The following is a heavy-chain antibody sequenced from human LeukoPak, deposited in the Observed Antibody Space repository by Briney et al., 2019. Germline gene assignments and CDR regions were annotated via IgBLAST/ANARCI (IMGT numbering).Heavy chain of an antibody. CDR2: LLDDGVT. J-gene: IGHJ1*01. CDR3: AKFSRWIPFKF. D-gene: IGHD5-18*01. V-gene: IGHV4-59*02. CDR1: GASASGNY. Sequence: SETLSLTCAVSGASASGNYWSWIRQSPERGLEWIGHLLDDGVTDYNPSLKSRVTILSDTSKNQFSLRLTSVTAADTAIYYCAKFSRWIPFKFWGQGTLVTVSS.